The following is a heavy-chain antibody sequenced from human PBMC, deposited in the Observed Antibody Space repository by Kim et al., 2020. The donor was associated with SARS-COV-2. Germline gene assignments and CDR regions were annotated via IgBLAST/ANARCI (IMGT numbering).Heavy chain of an antibody. CDR3: ARGYYYDSSAYFR. CDR1: GFTFSSYG. Sequence: GGSLRLSCAASGFTFSSYGMHWVRQAPGKGLEWVAVISYDGSNKYYADSVKGRFTISRDNSKNTLYLQMNSLRAEDTAVYYCARGYYYDSSAYFRWGQGTLVTVSS. V-gene: IGHV3-33*05. D-gene: IGHD3-22*01. J-gene: IGHJ4*02. CDR2: ISYDGSNK.